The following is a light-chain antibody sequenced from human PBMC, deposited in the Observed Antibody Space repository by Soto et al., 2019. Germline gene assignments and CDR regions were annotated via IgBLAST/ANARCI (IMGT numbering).Light chain of an antibody. Sequence: EIVLTQSPATLSLSPGERATLSCRASQSVSSYLAWYQQKPGQAPRLLIYDASSRATGIPARFSGSGSGTDFTLTISSPEPEEFAVYYCQQRSNWPYTFGQGTKLEIK. V-gene: IGKV3-11*01. J-gene: IGKJ2*01. CDR3: QQRSNWPYT. CDR1: QSVSSY. CDR2: DAS.